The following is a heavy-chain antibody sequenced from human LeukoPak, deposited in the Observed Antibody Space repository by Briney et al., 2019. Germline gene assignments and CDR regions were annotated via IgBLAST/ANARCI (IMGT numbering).Heavy chain of an antibody. CDR3: AKNVVVKRYIDF. Sequence: PAGSLRLSCAASGFTFSNHAMSWVRQAPGKGLQWVAVISGGGRTTEYEDFVKGRFTISRDNSKNTLSLQMNSLTVEDTAIYFCAKNVVVKRYIDFWGQGTLVTVSS. J-gene: IGHJ4*02. D-gene: IGHD2-15*01. CDR1: GFTFSNHA. CDR2: ISGGGRTT. V-gene: IGHV3-23*01.